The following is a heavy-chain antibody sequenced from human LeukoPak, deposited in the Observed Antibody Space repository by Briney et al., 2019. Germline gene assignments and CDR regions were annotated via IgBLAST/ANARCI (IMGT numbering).Heavy chain of an antibody. CDR2: LGASTGNT. V-gene: IGHV3-23*01. Sequence: PGGSLRLSCAASGFTIRSYGMSWVRQAPGKGLEWVLGLGASTGNTYYAASVKGRFTISRDTSDNTLYLQMNSLRAEDTAIYYCANSVVGWGQGTLVTVSS. J-gene: IGHJ4*02. D-gene: IGHD2-15*01. CDR1: GFTIRSYG. CDR3: ANSVVG.